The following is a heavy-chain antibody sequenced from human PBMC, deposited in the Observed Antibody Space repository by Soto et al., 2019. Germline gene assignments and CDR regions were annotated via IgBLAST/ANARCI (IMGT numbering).Heavy chain of an antibody. D-gene: IGHD2-15*01. J-gene: IGHJ4*02. V-gene: IGHV1-69*01. CDR1: GGTFSSNT. Sequence: QVQLVQSGAEVKKPGSSVKVSCKASGGTFSSNTISWVRQAPGQGLEWMGGIIPIFGTATYAQKFQGRVTITADESTSTTYMDLSSLRSEDTAVYYCAREVELLLVYWGQGTLVTVSS. CDR3: AREVELLLVY. CDR2: IIPIFGTA.